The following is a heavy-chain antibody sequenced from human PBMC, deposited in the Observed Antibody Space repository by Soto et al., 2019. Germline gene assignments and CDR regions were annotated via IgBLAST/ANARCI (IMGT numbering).Heavy chain of an antibody. V-gene: IGHV4-39*01. CDR2: IYYRGNA. CDR3: ARLEGLATISYYFDF. CDR1: DDSINSDKYY. Sequence: PSETLSLTCSVSDDSINSDKYYWGWIRQPPGKGLEWIGSIYYRGNAYYNQSLQTQVTISLDKSKSQLSLKLNSMTAADSAVYFCARLEGLATISYYFDFWGPGALVTVSS. J-gene: IGHJ4*02. D-gene: IGHD3-9*01.